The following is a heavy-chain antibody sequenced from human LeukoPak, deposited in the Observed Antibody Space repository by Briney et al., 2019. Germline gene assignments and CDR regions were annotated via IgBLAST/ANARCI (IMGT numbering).Heavy chain of an antibody. CDR3: ARSANYYDSSGYDY. V-gene: IGHV4-34*01. J-gene: IGHJ4*02. CDR2: INHSGST. CDR1: GGSFSGYY. D-gene: IGHD3-22*01. Sequence: PSETLSLTCAVYGGSFSGYYWSWIRQPPGKGLEWIGEINHSGSTNYNPSLKSRVTISVDTSKNQFSLKLSSVTAADTAVYYCARSANYYDSSGYDYWGQGTLVTVSS.